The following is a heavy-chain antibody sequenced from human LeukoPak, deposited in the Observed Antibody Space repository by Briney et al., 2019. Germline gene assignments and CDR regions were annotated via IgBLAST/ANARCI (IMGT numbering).Heavy chain of an antibody. CDR3: ARPPYSSSWYGIYYFDY. J-gene: IGHJ4*02. D-gene: IGHD6-13*01. V-gene: IGHV4-39*01. Sequence: SETLSLTCTVSGDSISSSSYYWGWIRQPPGKGLEWIGSIYSSGSTYYNPSLKSRVTISVDTSKNQFSLILSSVTAADTAVYYCARPPYSSSWYGIYYFDYWGQGTLVTVSS. CDR2: IYSSGST. CDR1: GDSISSSSYY.